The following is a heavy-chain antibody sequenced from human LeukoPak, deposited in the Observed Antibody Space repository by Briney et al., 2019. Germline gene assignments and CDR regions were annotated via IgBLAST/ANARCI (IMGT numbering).Heavy chain of an antibody. CDR1: GGSFSGYY. D-gene: IGHD5-12*01. CDR2: INHSGST. V-gene: IGHV4-34*01. CDR3: ARGQVISWLRLPYFDY. Sequence: SSETLSLTCAVYGGSFSGYYWSWIRQPPGKGLEWIGEINHSGSTNYNPSLKSRVTISVDTSKNQFSLKLSSVTAADTAVYYCARGQVISWLRLPYFDYWGQGTLVTVSS. J-gene: IGHJ4*02.